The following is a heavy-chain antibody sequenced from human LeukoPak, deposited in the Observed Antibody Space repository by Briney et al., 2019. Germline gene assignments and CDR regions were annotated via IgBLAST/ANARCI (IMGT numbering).Heavy chain of an antibody. V-gene: IGHV3-23*01. J-gene: IGHJ6*02. CDR2: ISGSGGST. CDR1: GFTFSSYA. D-gene: IGHD3-16*02. CDR3: AKVGNYDYVWGSYRPDYYYYGMDV. Sequence: GGSLRLSCAASGFTFSSYAMSWVRQAPGKGLEWVSAISGSGGSTYYADSVKGRFTISRDNSKNTLYLQMNSLRAEDTAVCYCAKVGNYDYVWGSYRPDYYYYGMDVWGQGTTVTVSS.